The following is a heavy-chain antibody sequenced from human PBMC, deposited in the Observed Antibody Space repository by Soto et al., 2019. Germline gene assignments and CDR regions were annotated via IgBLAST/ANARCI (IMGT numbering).Heavy chain of an antibody. CDR1: GFTFSSYA. V-gene: IGHV3-23*01. D-gene: IGHD6-13*01. CDR3: AKGFQSSWYYGGYYFSGMDV. J-gene: IGHJ6*02. Sequence: LRLSCAASGFTFSSYAMSWVRQAPGKGLEWVSAISGSGGSTYYADSVKGRFTISRDNSKNTLYLQMNSLRAEDTAVYYCAKGFQSSWYYGGYYFSGMDVWGQGTTVTVSS. CDR2: ISGSGGST.